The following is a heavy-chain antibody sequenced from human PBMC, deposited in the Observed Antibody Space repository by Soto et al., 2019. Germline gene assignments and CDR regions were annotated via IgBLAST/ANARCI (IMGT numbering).Heavy chain of an antibody. CDR3: ARGATVTQYDY. CDR1: GVSVSSGSFY. D-gene: IGHD4-17*01. Sequence: PSETLSLTCTVSGVSVSSGSFYWAWIRQPPGKGLEWIGFISYSGTTIYNPSLKSRVAISVDTSRSHISLKVSSLTAADTAVYYCARGATVTQYDYWDQGTLGTVSS. J-gene: IGHJ4*02. CDR2: ISYSGTT. V-gene: IGHV4-61*01.